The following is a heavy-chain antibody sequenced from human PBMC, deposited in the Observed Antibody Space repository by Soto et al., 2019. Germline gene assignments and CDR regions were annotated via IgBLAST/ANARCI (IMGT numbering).Heavy chain of an antibody. V-gene: IGHV3-48*02. J-gene: IGHJ3*02. CDR2: ITGSSSTI. Sequence: VQLVESGGGLVQPGGSLRLSCAASGFTFSTYSMNWVRQAPGKGLEWVSYITGSSSTIYYADSVKGRFTISRDNAKNSLYLQMNSLRDEDTAVYYCARGSGGTYAFDIWGRGTMVTVSS. CDR3: ARGSGGTYAFDI. D-gene: IGHD1-1*01. CDR1: GFTFSTYS.